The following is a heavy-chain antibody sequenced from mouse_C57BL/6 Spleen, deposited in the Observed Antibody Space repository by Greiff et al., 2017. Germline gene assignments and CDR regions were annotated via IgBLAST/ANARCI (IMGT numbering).Heavy chain of an antibody. CDR1: GYTFTDYE. CDR2: IDPETGGT. D-gene: IGHD3-1*01. CDR3: TRGGYDYAMDY. V-gene: IGHV1-15*01. Sequence: VKLQESGAELVRPGASVTLSCKASGYTFTDYEMHWVKQTPVHGLEWIGAIDPETGGTAYNQKFKGKAILTADKSSSTAYMELRSLTSEDSAVYYCTRGGYDYAMDYWGQGTSVTVSS. J-gene: IGHJ4*01.